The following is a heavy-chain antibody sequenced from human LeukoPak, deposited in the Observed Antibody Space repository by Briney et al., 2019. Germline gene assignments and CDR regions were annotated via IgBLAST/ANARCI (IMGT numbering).Heavy chain of an antibody. CDR1: GYTFTSYG. CDR2: ISAYNGNT. CDR3: ARVDRVVAAADY. Sequence: ASVKVSCKASGYTFTSYGISWVRQAPGQGLEWMGWISAYNGNTNYAQKLQGRVTMTTDTSTSTAYMELSSLRSEDTAVYYCARVDRVVAAADYWGQGTLVTVSS. D-gene: IGHD2-15*01. J-gene: IGHJ4*02. V-gene: IGHV1-18*01.